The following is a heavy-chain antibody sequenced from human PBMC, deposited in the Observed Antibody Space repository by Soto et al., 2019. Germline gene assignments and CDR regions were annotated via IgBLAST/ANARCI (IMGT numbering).Heavy chain of an antibody. CDR3: ARDNDAFDI. Sequence: GGSLRLSCAASGFTFSSYAMHWVRQAPGKGLEWVAVISYDGSNKYYADSVKGRFTISRDNSKNTLYLQMNSLRAEDTAVYYCARDNDAFDIWGQGTMVTVSS. J-gene: IGHJ3*02. CDR1: GFTFSSYA. CDR2: ISYDGSNK. V-gene: IGHV3-30-3*01.